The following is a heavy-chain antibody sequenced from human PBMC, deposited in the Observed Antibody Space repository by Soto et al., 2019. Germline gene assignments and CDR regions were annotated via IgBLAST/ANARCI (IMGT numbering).Heavy chain of an antibody. J-gene: IGHJ6*02. V-gene: IGHV3-30-3*01. D-gene: IGHD5-18*01. CDR1: GFTFSSYA. CDR3: ARDRSALHTAMVTDGMDV. CDR2: ISYDGSNK. Sequence: GGSLRLSCAASGFTFSSYAMHWVRQAPGKGLEWVAVISYDGSNKYYADSVTGRFTISRDNSKNTLYLQMNSLRAEDTAVYYCARDRSALHTAMVTDGMDVWGQGTTVTVSS.